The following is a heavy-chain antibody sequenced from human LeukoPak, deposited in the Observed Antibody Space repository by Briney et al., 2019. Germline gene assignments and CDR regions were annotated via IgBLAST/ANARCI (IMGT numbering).Heavy chain of an antibody. D-gene: IGHD3-16*01. CDR1: GGSISSYY. J-gene: IGHJ4*02. Sequence: SETLSLTCTVSGGSISSYYWSWIRQPPGKGLEWIGYIYYSGSTNYNPSLKSRVTISVDTSKNQFSLKLSSVTAADTAVYYCARDIFRGGRYVDWGQGTLVTVSS. CDR3: ARDIFRGGRYVD. CDR2: IYYSGST. V-gene: IGHV4-59*01.